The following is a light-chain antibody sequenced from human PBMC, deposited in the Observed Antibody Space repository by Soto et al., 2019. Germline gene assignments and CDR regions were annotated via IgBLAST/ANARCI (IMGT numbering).Light chain of an antibody. CDR1: SSDVGGYNY. Sequence: QSALTQPASVSGSPGQSITISCTGTSSDVGGYNYVSWYQQHPGKAPKLMIYEVSNRPSGVSNRFSGSKSGNTASLTISGLQAEDEADYYCSSYTSSSTPCVFGTGTKVTAL. CDR2: EVS. J-gene: IGLJ1*01. V-gene: IGLV2-14*01. CDR3: SSYTSSSTPCV.